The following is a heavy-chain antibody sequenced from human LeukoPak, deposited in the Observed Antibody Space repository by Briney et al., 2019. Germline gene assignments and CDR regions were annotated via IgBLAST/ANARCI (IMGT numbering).Heavy chain of an antibody. CDR3: ARAVDCFGSRCYGTGPPYFDP. J-gene: IGHJ5*02. CDR1: GYYFTSYW. D-gene: IGHD2-2*01. Sequence: ESLKISCKVSGYYFTSYWITWVRQMPGKGLEWIGDINHSGNTNYSPSLKSRVTISIDTSKSQLSLKLNSVTAADTALYFCARAVDCFGSRCYGTGPPYFDPWGQGTLVTVSS. CDR2: INHSGNT. V-gene: IGHV4-34*01.